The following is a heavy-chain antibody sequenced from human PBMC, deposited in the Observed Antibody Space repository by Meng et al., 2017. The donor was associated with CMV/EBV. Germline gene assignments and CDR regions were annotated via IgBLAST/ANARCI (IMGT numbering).Heavy chain of an antibody. J-gene: IGHJ4*02. CDR2: ISSSSSYI. V-gene: IGHV3-21*01. Sequence: GESLKISCAASGFTFSSYSMNWVRQAPGKRLEWVSSISSSSSYIYYADSVKGRFTISRDNAKNSLYLQMNSLRAEDTAVYYCAREYSGHYYDSSGYYSDAFDYWGQGTLVTVSS. CDR1: GFTFSSYS. CDR3: AREYSGHYYDSSGYYSDAFDY. D-gene: IGHD3-22*01.